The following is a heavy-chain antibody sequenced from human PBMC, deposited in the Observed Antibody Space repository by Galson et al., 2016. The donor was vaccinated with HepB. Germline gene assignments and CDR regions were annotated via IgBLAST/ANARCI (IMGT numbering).Heavy chain of an antibody. V-gene: IGHV3-30*03. Sequence: SLRLSCAASGFTFSTYGMHWVRQAPGKGLEWVAVISYDGDTKYHADSVKGRFTISRDNSKNTLYLQMHRLRFEDTAVYYCASDPRQRRRGYNYGFEYWGQGTLVSVSS. J-gene: IGHJ4*02. D-gene: IGHD5-18*01. CDR3: ASDPRQRRRGYNYGFEY. CDR1: GFTFSTYG. CDR2: ISYDGDTK.